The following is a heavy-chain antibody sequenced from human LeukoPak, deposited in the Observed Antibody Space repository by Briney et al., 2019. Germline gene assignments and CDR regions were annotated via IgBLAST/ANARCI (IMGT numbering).Heavy chain of an antibody. J-gene: IGHJ6*02. V-gene: IGHV3-7*01. CDR3: ARDSGPPTTYYDFWSGYPYNGMDV. CDR1: GGSFSGYY. Sequence: PSETLSLTCAVYGGSFSGYYWSWIRQAPGKGLEWVANIKQDGSEKYYVDSVKGRFTISRDNAKNSLYLQMNSLRAEDTAVYYCARDSGPPTTYYDFWSGYPYNGMDVWGQGTTVTVSS. CDR2: IKQDGSEK. D-gene: IGHD3-3*01.